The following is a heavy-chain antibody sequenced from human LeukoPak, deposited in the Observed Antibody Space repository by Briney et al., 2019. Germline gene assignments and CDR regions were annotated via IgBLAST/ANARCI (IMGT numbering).Heavy chain of an antibody. J-gene: IGHJ4*02. D-gene: IGHD5-18*01. CDR3: ARVVGYQYYFDF. Sequence: PGGSLRLSCVASGFTFTTCWMSWVRQAPGKGLEWVANIQQDGSEKYYVDSVKGRFTISRDNAKNSLYLQMNTLRAEDTAVYYCARVVGYQYYFDFWGQGTLVTVSS. V-gene: IGHV3-7*03. CDR2: IQQDGSEK. CDR1: GFTFTTCW.